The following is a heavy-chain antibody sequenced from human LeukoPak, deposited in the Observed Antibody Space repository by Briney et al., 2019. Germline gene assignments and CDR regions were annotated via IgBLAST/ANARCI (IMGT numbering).Heavy chain of an antibody. CDR2: LNPNSGAT. D-gene: IGHD2-2*01. CDR3: ARDSCSSTSCYSRPDYYYYYYMDV. J-gene: IGHJ6*03. Sequence: GASVKVSCQASGYTFTGYYMHWVRQAPGQELEWMGSLNPNSGATNYAQKFQGRVTMTRDTSISTAYMELSSLRSDDTALYYCARDSCSSTSCYSRPDYYYYYYMDVWGKGTTVTVSS. V-gene: IGHV1-2*02. CDR1: GYTFTGYY.